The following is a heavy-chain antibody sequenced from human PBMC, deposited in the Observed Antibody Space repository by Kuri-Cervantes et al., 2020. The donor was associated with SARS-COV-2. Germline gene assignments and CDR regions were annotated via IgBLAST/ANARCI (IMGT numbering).Heavy chain of an antibody. Sequence: SETLSLTCTVSGGSISSSSYYWGWIRQPPGKGPEWIGSIYYSGSTYYNPSLKSRVTISVDTSKNQFSLKLSSVTAADTAVYYCAVYSSSPYYYYMDVWGKGTTVTVSS. D-gene: IGHD6-13*01. CDR1: GGSISSSSYY. J-gene: IGHJ6*03. CDR2: IYYSGST. CDR3: AVYSSSPYYYYMDV. V-gene: IGHV4-39*07.